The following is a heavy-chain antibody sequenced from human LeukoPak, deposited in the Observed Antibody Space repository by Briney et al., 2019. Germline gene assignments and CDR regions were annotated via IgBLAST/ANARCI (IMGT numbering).Heavy chain of an antibody. J-gene: IGHJ5*02. Sequence: SQTLSLTCAISGDSVSSNSVTWDWIRQSPSRGLEWLSRTYYRSTWYNDYAVSVRGRITVNPDTSKNQFSLHLNSVTPEDTAVYYCARRLTQYDCFDPWGQGILVTVSS. CDR3: ARRLTQYDCFDP. CDR2: TYYRSTWYN. V-gene: IGHV6-1*01. CDR1: GDSVSSNSVT. D-gene: IGHD2-2*01.